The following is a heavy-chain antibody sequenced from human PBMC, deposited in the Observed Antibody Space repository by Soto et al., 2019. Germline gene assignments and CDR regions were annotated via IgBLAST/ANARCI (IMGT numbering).Heavy chain of an antibody. J-gene: IGHJ4*02. D-gene: IGHD1-26*01. CDR1: GFTFSNYG. CDR3: AKHPPSGSYPSY. CDR2: ISYDGSDK. Sequence: PGGSLRLSCVASGFTFSNYGMHWVRQAPGKGLEWVAVISYDGSDKYYADSVQGRFTISRDNSKNTLFLQMSSLRAEDTALYYCAKHPPSGSYPSYWGQGTLVTVSS. V-gene: IGHV3-30*18.